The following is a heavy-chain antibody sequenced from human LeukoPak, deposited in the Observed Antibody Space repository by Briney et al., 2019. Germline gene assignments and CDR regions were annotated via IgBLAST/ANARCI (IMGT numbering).Heavy chain of an antibody. CDR2: ISCDGSNK. Sequence: GRSLRLSCAASGFTFSSYAMHWVRQAPGKGLEWVAVISCDGSNKYYADSVKGRFTISRDNSKNTLYLQMNSLRAEDTAVYYCARDRRSSGWYFDYWGQGTLVTVSS. V-gene: IGHV3-30-3*01. CDR1: GFTFSSYA. D-gene: IGHD6-19*01. J-gene: IGHJ4*02. CDR3: ARDRRSSGWYFDY.